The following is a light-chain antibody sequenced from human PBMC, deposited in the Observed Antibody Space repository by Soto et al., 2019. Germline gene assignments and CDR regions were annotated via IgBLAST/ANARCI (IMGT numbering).Light chain of an antibody. CDR3: CTWDSSLSAGQV. V-gene: IGLV1-51*01. Sequence: QSVLTQPPSVSAAPGQKVTISCSGSSSNIGNNYVSWYQQLPGTATKLLIYDNNKRPSGIPDRFSGSKSGTSATLGITGLQTGDETDYYCCTWDSSLSAGQVFGGGTQLTVL. CDR2: DNN. J-gene: IGLJ7*01. CDR1: SSNIGNNY.